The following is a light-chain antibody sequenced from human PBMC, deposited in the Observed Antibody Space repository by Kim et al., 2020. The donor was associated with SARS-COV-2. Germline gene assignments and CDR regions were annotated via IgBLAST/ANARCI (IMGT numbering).Light chain of an antibody. V-gene: IGKV1-8*01. CDR2: AAS. J-gene: IGKJ1*01. Sequence: ASTGDRGTITCRASQAISTYLAWYQQKPGKAPKLLIYAASTLQSGVPSRFSGSGSGTDFTLTINCLQSEDFATYYCQQYYTYPRTFGQGTKVDIK. CDR1: QAISTY. CDR3: QQYYTYPRT.